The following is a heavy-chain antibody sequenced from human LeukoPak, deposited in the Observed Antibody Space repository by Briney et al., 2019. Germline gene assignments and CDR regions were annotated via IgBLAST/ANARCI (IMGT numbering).Heavy chain of an antibody. CDR1: GGSFSGYY. CDR2: INHSGST. J-gene: IGHJ6*02. Sequence: SETLSLTCAVYGGSFSGYYWSWIRQPPGKGLEWIGEINHSGSTNYNPSLKSRVTISVDTSKNQFSLKLSSVTAADTAVYDCARGSLSGELSLLFHYYGMDVWGQGTTVTVSS. V-gene: IGHV4-34*01. D-gene: IGHD3-16*02. CDR3: ARGSLSGELSLLFHYYGMDV.